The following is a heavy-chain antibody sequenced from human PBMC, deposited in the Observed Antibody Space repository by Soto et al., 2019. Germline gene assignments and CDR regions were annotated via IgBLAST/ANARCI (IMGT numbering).Heavy chain of an antibody. CDR3: ASSSSSWYFPAYN. V-gene: IGHV1-69*13. J-gene: IGHJ4*02. Sequence: SVKVSCKASGGTFSSYAISWVRQAPGQGLEWMGGIIPIFGTANYAQKFQGRVTITADESTSTAYMELSSLRSEDTAVYYCASSSSSWYFPAYNWGQENLLTVSS. CDR2: IIPIFGTA. CDR1: GGTFSSYA. D-gene: IGHD6-13*01.